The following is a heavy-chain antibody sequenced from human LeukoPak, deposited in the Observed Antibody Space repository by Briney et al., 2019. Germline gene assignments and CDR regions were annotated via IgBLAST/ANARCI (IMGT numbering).Heavy chain of an antibody. CDR1: GGSISSSSYY. J-gene: IGHJ4*02. Sequence: PSQTLSLTCTVSGGSISSSSYYWGWIRQPPGKGLEWIGSIYYSGSTYYNPSLKSRVTISVDASKNQFSLKLSSVTAADTAVYYCARVSSWGSFGEYSRDLDYWGQGTLVTVSS. CDR2: IYYSGST. CDR3: ARVSSWGSFGEYSRDLDY. D-gene: IGHD3-10*01. V-gene: IGHV4-39*07.